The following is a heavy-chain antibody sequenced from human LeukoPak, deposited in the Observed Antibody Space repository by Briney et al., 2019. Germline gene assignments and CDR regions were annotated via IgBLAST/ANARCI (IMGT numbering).Heavy chain of an antibody. V-gene: IGHV3-64D*06. D-gene: IGHD2-2*02. J-gene: IGHJ4*02. CDR2: ISSNGGST. CDR3: VKGRSYTASYFDY. CDR1: GFTFSSYA. Sequence: TGGSLRLSSSVSGFTFSSYAMHWVRQAPGKGLEYVSAISSNGGSTYYAESVKGRFTISRDNSKNTLYLQMSSLRAEDTAVYYCVKGRSYTASYFDYWGQGTLVTVSS.